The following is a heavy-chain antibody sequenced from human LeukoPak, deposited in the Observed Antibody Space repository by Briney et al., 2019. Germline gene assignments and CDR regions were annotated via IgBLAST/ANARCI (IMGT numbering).Heavy chain of an antibody. CDR2: IIPIFGTA. CDR1: GGTFSSYA. D-gene: IGHD6-13*01. CDR3: ATKGIAAAGTGY. Sequence: ASVKVSCKASGGTFSSYAISWVRQAPGQGLEWMGRIIPIFGTANYAQKFQGRVTITADESTRTAYMELSSLRSEDTAVYYCATKGIAAAGTGYWGQGTLVTVSS. J-gene: IGHJ4*02. V-gene: IGHV1-69*13.